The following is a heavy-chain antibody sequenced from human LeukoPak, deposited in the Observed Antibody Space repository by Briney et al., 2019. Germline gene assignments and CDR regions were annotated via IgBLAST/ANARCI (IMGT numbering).Heavy chain of an antibody. V-gene: IGHV1-46*01. CDR2: INPRGGST. CDR3: ARANYYDSSGYSLYYFDY. J-gene: IGHJ4*02. D-gene: IGHD3-22*01. Sequence: ASVKVSCKASGYTFTSYYMHWVRQAPGQGLEWMGIINPRGGSTSYAQKFQGRVTMTRDTSTSTVYMELNSLRSEDTAVYYCARANYYDSSGYSLYYFDYWGQGTLVTVSS. CDR1: GYTFTSYY.